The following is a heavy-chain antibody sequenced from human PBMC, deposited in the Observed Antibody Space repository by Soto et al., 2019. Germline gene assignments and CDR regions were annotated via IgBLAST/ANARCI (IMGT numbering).Heavy chain of an antibody. V-gene: IGHV1-8*02. J-gene: IGHJ5*02. D-gene: IGHD6-13*01. CDR2: MNPGSGKT. CDR3: ACIASAGTQNLFDP. CDR1: GYTFINFD. Sequence: QVQLVQSGAEVKEPGASVRVSCKAAGYTFINFDISWVRQGAGQGLEWLGWMNPGSGKTGYACKFQGRVGMTTDVLTCTSYLELRRLTSVDAAIYYGACIASAGTQNLFDPWGQENLVSVSS.